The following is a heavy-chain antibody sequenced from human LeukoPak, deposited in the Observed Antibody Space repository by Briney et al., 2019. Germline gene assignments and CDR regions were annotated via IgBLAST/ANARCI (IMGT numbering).Heavy chain of an antibody. CDR2: ISYDGSNK. Sequence: PGGPLRLSCAASGFTFSSYGMHWVRQAPGKGLEWVAVISYDGSNKNYADSVKGRFTISRDNSKNTLYLQMNSLRAEDTAVYYCVGTPAFRTPYHYWGQGTLVTVSS. J-gene: IGHJ4*02. CDR3: VGTPAFRTPYHY. D-gene: IGHD7-27*01. V-gene: IGHV3-30*03. CDR1: GFTFSSYG.